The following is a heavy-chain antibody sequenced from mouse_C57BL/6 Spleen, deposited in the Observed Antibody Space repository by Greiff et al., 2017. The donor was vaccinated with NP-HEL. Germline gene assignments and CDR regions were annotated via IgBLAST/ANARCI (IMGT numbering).Heavy chain of an antibody. D-gene: IGHD1-1*01. CDR2: ISDGGSYT. CDR3: ASRPDYYGSSSSYWYFDV. V-gene: IGHV5-4*01. CDR1: GFTFSSYA. Sequence: EVQLVESGGGLVKPGGSLKLSCAASGFTFSSYAMSWVRQTPEKRLEWVATISDGGSYTYYPDNVKGRFTISRDNAKNNLYLQMSHLKSEDTAMYYCASRPDYYGSSSSYWYFDVWGTGTTVTVSS. J-gene: IGHJ1*03.